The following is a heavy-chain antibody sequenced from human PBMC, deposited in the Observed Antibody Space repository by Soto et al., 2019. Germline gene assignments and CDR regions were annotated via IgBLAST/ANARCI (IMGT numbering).Heavy chain of an antibody. V-gene: IGHV3-30*18. Sequence: GGSLRLSCAASGFTFSSYGMHWVRQAPGKGLEWVAVISYDGSNKYYADSVKGRFTFSRDNSKNTLYLQMNSLRAEDTAVYYGANDLNDFWSGYYQKNAFDIWGQVTMVTVSS. CDR2: ISYDGSNK. CDR1: GFTFSSYG. CDR3: ANDLNDFWSGYYQKNAFDI. D-gene: IGHD3-3*01. J-gene: IGHJ3*02.